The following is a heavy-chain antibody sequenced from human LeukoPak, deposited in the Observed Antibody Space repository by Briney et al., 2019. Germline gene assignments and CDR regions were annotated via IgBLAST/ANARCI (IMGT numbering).Heavy chain of an antibody. Sequence: GGSLRLSCAASGFRFSDYYMSWVRQAPGKGLEWISYIDLSSSTLYYGDSVKGRFTISRDNAKNSLYLQMNSLRAEDTALYYCAKVSIAAAGGAFDIWGQGTMVTVSS. CDR1: GFRFSDYY. J-gene: IGHJ3*02. CDR2: IDLSSSTL. D-gene: IGHD6-13*01. V-gene: IGHV3-11*01. CDR3: AKVSIAAAGGAFDI.